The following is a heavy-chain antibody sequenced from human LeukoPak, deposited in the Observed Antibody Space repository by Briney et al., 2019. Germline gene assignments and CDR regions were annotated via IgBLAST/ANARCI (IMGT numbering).Heavy chain of an antibody. D-gene: IGHD5-12*01. Sequence: GGSLRLSCVASGFTFTQYWMTWVRQAPGKGLEWVARLHPDGSERNYVGSVEGRFTVFGDNAKSSLFLQMHSLRVEDTAVYYCARGGYSFDYLGQGTLVTVPS. CDR3: ARGGYSFDY. CDR1: GFTFTQYW. J-gene: IGHJ4*02. CDR2: LHPDGSER. V-gene: IGHV3-7*01.